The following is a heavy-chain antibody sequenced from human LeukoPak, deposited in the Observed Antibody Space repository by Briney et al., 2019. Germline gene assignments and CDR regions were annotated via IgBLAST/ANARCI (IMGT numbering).Heavy chain of an antibody. CDR1: GGTCSSYA. CDR3: ARVTVTTSEVDY. J-gene: IGHJ4*02. D-gene: IGHD4-17*01. CDR2: IIPIFGTA. Sequence: ASVKVSCKASGGTCSSYAISWVRQAPGQGLEWMGGIIPIFGTANYAQKFQGRVTITTDESTSTAYMELSSLRSEDTAVYYCARVTVTTSEVDYWGQGTLVTVSS. V-gene: IGHV1-69*05.